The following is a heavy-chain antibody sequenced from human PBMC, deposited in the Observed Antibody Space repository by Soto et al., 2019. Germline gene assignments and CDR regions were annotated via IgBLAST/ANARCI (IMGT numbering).Heavy chain of an antibody. CDR2: INHSGST. CDR1: GGSFSGYY. V-gene: IGHV4-34*01. Sequence: SETLSLSCAVYGGSFSGYYWSWIRQPPGQGLEWIGEINHSGSTNYNPSLKSRVTISVDTSKNQFSLKLSSVTAADTAVYYCARGDPYYYDSSGGYGMDVWGQGTTVTVSS. D-gene: IGHD3-22*01. J-gene: IGHJ6*02. CDR3: ARGDPYYYDSSGGYGMDV.